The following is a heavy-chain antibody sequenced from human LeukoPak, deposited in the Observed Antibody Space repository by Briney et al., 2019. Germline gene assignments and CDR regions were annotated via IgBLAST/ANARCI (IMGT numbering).Heavy chain of an antibody. CDR2: INSSGGST. V-gene: IGHV1-46*01. CDR1: GYTFTSYY. D-gene: IGHD3-3*01. CDR3: ARGPPNGATIFGVVINTGWFDP. Sequence: ASVKVSCKASGYTFTSYYMHWVRQAPGQGLEWMGIINSSGGSTSYAQKFQGRVTMTRDTSTSTVYMELSSLRSEDTAVYYCARGPPNGATIFGVVINTGWFDPWGQGTLVTVSS. J-gene: IGHJ5*02.